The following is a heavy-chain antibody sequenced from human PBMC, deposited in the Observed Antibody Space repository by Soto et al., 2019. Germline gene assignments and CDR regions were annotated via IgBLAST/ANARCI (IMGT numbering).Heavy chain of an antibody. D-gene: IGHD6-19*01. V-gene: IGHV3-30*18. CDR1: GFTFSNYG. CDR3: AKARRVGSGLYKMGGEYYYGMEV. Sequence: QVQMVESGGGVVQPGRSLRLSCITSGFTFSNYGMHWVRQAPGKGLYWVALISYDGSNKYHADSVKGRFTISRDNSKNSVYLKMNSLRFEDTAVYYCAKARRVGSGLYKMGGEYYYGMEVWGQGTTVTVSS. CDR2: ISYDGSNK. J-gene: IGHJ6*02.